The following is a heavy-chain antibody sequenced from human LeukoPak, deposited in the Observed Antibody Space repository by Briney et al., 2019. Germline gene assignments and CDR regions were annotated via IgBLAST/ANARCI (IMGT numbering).Heavy chain of an antibody. CDR1: GYSISSGYY. D-gene: IGHD3-10*01. CDR2: IYHSGST. CDR3: ARDLGVYGSGTFDP. J-gene: IGHJ5*02. V-gene: IGHV4-38-2*02. Sequence: SETLSLTCAVSGYSISSGYYWGWIRQPPGKGLGWIGSIYHSGSTYYNPSLKSRVTISVDTSKNQFSLKLSSVTAADTAVYYCARDLGVYGSGTFDPWGQGTLVTVSS.